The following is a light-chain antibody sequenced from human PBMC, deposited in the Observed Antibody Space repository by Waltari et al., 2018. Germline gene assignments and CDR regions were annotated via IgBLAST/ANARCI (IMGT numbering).Light chain of an antibody. CDR2: EAS. CDR3: QQYNHWPPIT. J-gene: IGKJ5*01. V-gene: IGKV3-15*01. CDR1: QSVSSN. Sequence: EIVMTQSPDTLSVSPGERATFSCRASQSVSSNLDWYQQKPGQTPRLLIYEASTRATSIPARFRGSGSGTDFTLTISSLQSEDSAFYYCQQYNHWPPITFGQGTRLEIK.